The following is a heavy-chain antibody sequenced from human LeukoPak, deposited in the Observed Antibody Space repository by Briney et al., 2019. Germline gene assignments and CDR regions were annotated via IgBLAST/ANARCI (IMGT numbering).Heavy chain of an antibody. D-gene: IGHD2-8*01. CDR1: AFSFSNYN. CDR3: ARDNSGVYAIPGGRYYYYMDV. V-gene: IGHV3-7*01. Sequence: GGSLRLSCAASAFSFSNYNMNWVRQAPGKGLEWVANIKQDRSEKYYVDSVKGRFTIFRDNAKNSLYLQMNSLRAEDTAVYYCARDNSGVYAIPGGRYYYYMDVWGKGTTVTVSS. CDR2: IKQDRSEK. J-gene: IGHJ6*03.